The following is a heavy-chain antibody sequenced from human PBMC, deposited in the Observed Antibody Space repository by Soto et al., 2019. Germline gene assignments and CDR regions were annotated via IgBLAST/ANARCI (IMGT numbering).Heavy chain of an antibody. CDR2: INHSGST. Sequence: QVQLQQWGAGLLKPSETLSLTCGVYGGSFSGYYWSWIRQPPGKGLEWIGEINHSGSTNYNNPSLKSRVTISADTSKNQFSLKLSSVTAADTAVYSCARQFKGIAMRDSWCQGTLVTVSS. V-gene: IGHV4-34*01. CDR1: GGSFSGYY. CDR3: ARQFKGIAMRDS. J-gene: IGHJ4*02. D-gene: IGHD6-13*01.